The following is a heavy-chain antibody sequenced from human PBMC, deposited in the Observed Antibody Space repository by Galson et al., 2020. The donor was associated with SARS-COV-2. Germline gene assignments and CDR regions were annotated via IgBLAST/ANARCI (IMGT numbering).Heavy chain of an antibody. D-gene: IGHD5-12*01. CDR2: ISYDGSEK. CDR3: AKDGAMSAGPIEKWLPNYFYAMDV. J-gene: IGHJ6*02. CDR1: GFNFDSFA. Sequence: GGSLRLSCAASGFNFDSFAMYWVRQAPGKGLKWLASISYDGSEKFYSDSVKGRFSISRDNSKNTLYLQMNTLRPDDTALYYCAKDGAMSAGPIEKWLPNYFYAMDVWGLGTTVTVSS. V-gene: IGHV3-30*01.